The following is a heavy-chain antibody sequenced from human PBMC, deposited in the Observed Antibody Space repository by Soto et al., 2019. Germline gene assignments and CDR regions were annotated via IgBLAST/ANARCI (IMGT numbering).Heavy chain of an antibody. D-gene: IGHD1-26*01. J-gene: IGHJ5*02. CDR3: ARHGVQIVSRDLGHWLAP. CDR2: LAPNTGRT. CDR1: GYIFSAYY. V-gene: IGHV1-2*06. Sequence: QVHLVQSGAEVKSPGASVKVSCKASGYIFSAYYLHWVRHAPGQGLEWIGRLAPNTGRTNYASKFKARVTMTTVTVISTAYTELSSLTSDDSAVYYWARHGVQIVSRDLGHWLAPSAQGILVTVSS.